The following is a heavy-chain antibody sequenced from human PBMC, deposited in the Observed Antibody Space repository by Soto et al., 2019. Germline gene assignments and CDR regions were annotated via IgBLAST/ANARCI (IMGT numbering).Heavy chain of an antibody. V-gene: IGHV1-18*04. J-gene: IGHJ4*02. CDR1: GYTFTSYG. Sequence: GASVKVSCKASGYTFTSYGISWVRQAPGQGLEWMGWISAYNGNTNYAQKLQGRVTMTTDTSTSTACMELRSLRSDDTAVYCCARAEIIAAAGTWSYWGQGTLVTVSS. CDR2: ISAYNGNT. D-gene: IGHD6-13*01. CDR3: ARAEIIAAAGTWSY.